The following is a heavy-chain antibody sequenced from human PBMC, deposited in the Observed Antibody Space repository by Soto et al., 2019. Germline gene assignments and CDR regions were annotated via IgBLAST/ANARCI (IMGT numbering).Heavy chain of an antibody. J-gene: IGHJ4*02. D-gene: IGHD6-19*01. CDR2: INPANGYT. Sequence: AASLKVSCKPSAYTFTRYAIHWVRQAPGQRLEWMAWINPANGYTKYSQKFQDRVTVTRDTSASTVYMELTSLRSEDTAVYYCARAPRYSSDDYWGQGTLVTVYS. CDR3: ARAPRYSSDDY. CDR1: AYTFTRYA. V-gene: IGHV1-3*01.